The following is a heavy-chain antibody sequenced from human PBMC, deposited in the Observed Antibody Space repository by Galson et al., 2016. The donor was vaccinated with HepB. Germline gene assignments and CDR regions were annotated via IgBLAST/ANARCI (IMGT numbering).Heavy chain of an antibody. V-gene: IGHV3-23*01. CDR2: LSAGGGSP. CDR3: AKVGPSISTSIRWYFDS. CDR1: GFAFNTYA. J-gene: IGHJ4*02. D-gene: IGHD3-3*01. Sequence: SLRLSCAASGFAFNTYAMTWVRQAPGRGLEWVSGLSAGGGSPYYADAVEGLFTISRDNSKNTLSPQMNSLAAEDTAIYYCAKVGPSISTSIRWYFDSWGQGTLVTVSS.